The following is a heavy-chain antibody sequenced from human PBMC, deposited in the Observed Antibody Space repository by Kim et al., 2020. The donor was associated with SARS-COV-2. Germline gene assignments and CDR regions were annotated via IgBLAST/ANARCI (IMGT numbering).Heavy chain of an antibody. J-gene: IGHJ4*02. CDR3: AKGASGSSGIDY. Sequence: GGSLRLSCAASGFTFSSYGMHWVRQAPGKGLEWVAVISYDGSNKYYADSVKGRFTISRDNSKNTLYLQMNSLRAEDTAVYYCAKGASGSSGIDYWGQGTL. CDR2: ISYDGSNK. V-gene: IGHV3-30*18. CDR1: GFTFSSYG. D-gene: IGHD1-26*01.